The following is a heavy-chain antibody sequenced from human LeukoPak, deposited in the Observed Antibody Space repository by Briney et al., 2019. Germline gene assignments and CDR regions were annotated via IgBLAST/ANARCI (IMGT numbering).Heavy chain of an antibody. Sequence: HPGGSLRLSRAASGYTFSSHGLTWVRQAPGKGLEWVSTINGAGDNTYYAETVKGRFTISRDNSKNTLYLQMHSLRAEDTAIYYCAKVSVCYGCYLDYWGQGTLVTVS. CDR3: AKVSVCYGCYLDY. D-gene: IGHD3-16*01. J-gene: IGHJ4*02. CDR1: GYTFSSHG. V-gene: IGHV3-23*01. CDR2: INGAGDNT.